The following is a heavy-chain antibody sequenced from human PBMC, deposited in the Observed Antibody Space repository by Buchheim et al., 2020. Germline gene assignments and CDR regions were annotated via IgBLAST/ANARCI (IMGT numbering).Heavy chain of an antibody. Sequence: EVQLVESGGGLVKPGGSLRLSCAASGFTFAKAWMSWVRQAPGKGLEWVGRIKSKVHGGTTDYAAAVRGRFTVSRDDSENTLFLPMDALKTDDTAVYYCSPTSLQYFDYWGQGTL. CDR1: GFTFAKAW. CDR3: SPTSLQYFDY. CDR2: IKSKVHGGTT. V-gene: IGHV3-15*01. J-gene: IGHJ4*02.